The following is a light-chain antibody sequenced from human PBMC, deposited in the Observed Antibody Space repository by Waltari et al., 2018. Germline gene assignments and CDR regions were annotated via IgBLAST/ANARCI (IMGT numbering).Light chain of an antibody. J-gene: IGLJ2*01. CDR3: NSYAGSNNVV. V-gene: IGLV2-8*01. Sequence: QSALTQPPSASGSPGQSVAISCTGTSSDVGGYNYVSWYQQYPGKAPKLVIYEVNKRPSGVPDRFSGSKSGNTASLTVSGLQAEDEADYYCNSYAGSNNVVFGGGTKLTVL. CDR1: SSDVGGYNY. CDR2: EVN.